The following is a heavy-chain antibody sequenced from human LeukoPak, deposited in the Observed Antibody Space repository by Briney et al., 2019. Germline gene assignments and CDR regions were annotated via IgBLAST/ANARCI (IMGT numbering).Heavy chain of an antibody. CDR3: ARTVVVPVAIRDYYGMDV. J-gene: IGHJ6*02. Sequence: SETLSLTCAVYGGSFSGHYWNWIRQPPGRGLEWIGEIHHGGSTNYNPSLKSRVTISPDTSKNQFSLHLSSVTAADTAVYYCARTVVVPVAIRDYYGMDVWGRGSTVTVSS. V-gene: IGHV4-34*01. D-gene: IGHD2-2*02. CDR1: GGSFSGHY. CDR2: IHHGGST.